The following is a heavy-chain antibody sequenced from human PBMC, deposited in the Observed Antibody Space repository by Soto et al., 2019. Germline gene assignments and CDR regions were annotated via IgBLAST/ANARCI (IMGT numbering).Heavy chain of an antibody. J-gene: IGHJ6*02. CDR1: GGSISSYY. Sequence: QVQLQESGPGLVKPSETLFLSCAVSGGSISSYYWSWFRQSPGKRMEWIGYVHHSWGSSYNPSLQRRVAISLDTSKSQFSLKVTSVTATDTAVYYCARQGFGPLHGLLDVWGQGTTVTVSS. CDR2: VHHSWGS. CDR3: ARQGFGPLHGLLDV. D-gene: IGHD3-10*01. V-gene: IGHV4-59*08.